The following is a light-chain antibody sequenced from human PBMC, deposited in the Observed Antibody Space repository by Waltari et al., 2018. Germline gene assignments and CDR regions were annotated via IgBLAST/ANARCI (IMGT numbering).Light chain of an antibody. CDR3: LQYHISPLT. Sequence: EVVLTQSPGTLSLSPGERATLSCRASQSITTNSLAWYQQKPGQAPRFLIYGTSSRATGIPDRFTGSGSGTDFTFTISRLEPGDFAVYYCLQYHISPLTFGGGTKVEIK. J-gene: IGKJ4*01. CDR1: QSITTNS. CDR2: GTS. V-gene: IGKV3-20*01.